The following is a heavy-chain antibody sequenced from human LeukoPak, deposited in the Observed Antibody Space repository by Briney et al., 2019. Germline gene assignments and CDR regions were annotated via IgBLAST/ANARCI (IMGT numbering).Heavy chain of an antibody. CDR2: ISGSGGST. Sequence: GGSLRLSCAASGFTFSSYAMSWVRQAPGKGLEWVSAISGSGGSTYYADSVKGRFTISRDNSKNTLYLQMNSLRAEDTAVYYCAKGLGPHGRTSTTFDYWRQGTLVTVSS. V-gene: IGHV3-23*01. D-gene: IGHD2/OR15-2a*01. CDR3: AKGLGPHGRTSTTFDY. CDR1: GFTFSSYA. J-gene: IGHJ4*02.